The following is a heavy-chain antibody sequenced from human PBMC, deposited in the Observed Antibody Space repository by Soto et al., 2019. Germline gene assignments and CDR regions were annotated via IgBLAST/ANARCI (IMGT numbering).Heavy chain of an antibody. D-gene: IGHD6-19*01. CDR1: GFTFFTHA. Sequence: GGSLRLSCEASGFTFFTHAMHWVRQAPGKGLEWVAVISYGGGSEYYADSVRGRFSVSRDNSKNTLYLQINNLRREDTALYYCAREKSSQWLASFDFWGQGTLVTVSS. CDR2: ISYGGGSE. V-gene: IGHV3-30*14. J-gene: IGHJ4*02. CDR3: AREKSSQWLASFDF.